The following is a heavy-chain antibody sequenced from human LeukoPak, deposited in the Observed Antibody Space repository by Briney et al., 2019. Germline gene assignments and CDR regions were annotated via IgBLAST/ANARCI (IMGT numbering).Heavy chain of an antibody. Sequence: GGSLRLSCAASGFTFEDYAMHWVRHAPGKGLEWVSGISWNSGNLVYADSVKGRFTISRDKAKNSLYLHMNSLRAEDAAVYYCAKNGVEGAQLLSSGGYFDLWGRGPRFTVS. J-gene: IGHJ2*01. CDR1: GFTFEDYA. CDR3: AKNGVEGAQLLSSGGYFDL. D-gene: IGHD2-2*01. CDR2: ISWNSGNL. V-gene: IGHV3-9*01.